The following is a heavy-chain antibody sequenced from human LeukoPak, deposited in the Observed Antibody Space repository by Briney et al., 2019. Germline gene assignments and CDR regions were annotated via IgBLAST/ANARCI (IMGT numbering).Heavy chain of an antibody. D-gene: IGHD3-10*02. CDR3: ARVFLYYMDV. CDR1: GFTFSTYE. CDR2: ISSSGSTI. J-gene: IGHJ6*03. Sequence: AGGSLRLSCAASGFTFSTYEMNWVRQAPGKGLEWVSSISSSGSTIYYADSVKGRFTISRDNAKNSLYLQMNSLRAEDTAVYYCARVFLYYMDVWGKGTTVTISS. V-gene: IGHV3-48*03.